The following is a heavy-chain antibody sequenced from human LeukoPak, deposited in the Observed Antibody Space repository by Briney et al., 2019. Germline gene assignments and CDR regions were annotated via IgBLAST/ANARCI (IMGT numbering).Heavy chain of an antibody. Sequence: PSQTLSLTCTVSGGSISSGDYYWSWIRQPPGKGLEWIGNINYSGSSYYNPSLKSRVTISVDTSKNQFSLKLTSVTAADTAVYYCASNYYGSGSYIRFDYWGQGTLVAVSS. J-gene: IGHJ4*02. V-gene: IGHV4-30-4*01. CDR2: INYSGSS. CDR1: GGSISSGDYY. D-gene: IGHD3-10*01. CDR3: ASNYYGSGSYIRFDY.